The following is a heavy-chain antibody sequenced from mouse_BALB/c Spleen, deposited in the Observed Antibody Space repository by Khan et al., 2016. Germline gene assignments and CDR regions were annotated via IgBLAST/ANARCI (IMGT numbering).Heavy chain of an antibody. J-gene: IGHJ1*01. CDR1: GYTFTNYG. V-gene: IGHV9-3-1*01. CDR2: INTYSGES. Sequence: QVQLQQSGPELKKPGKTVKISCKASGYTFTNYGMNWVKQAPGKGLKWMGWINTYSGESTYADDFKGRFAFSLETSANTAYLQINNLKNEDTATYFCAIYRYFYGSSRYFDVWGAGTTVTVSS. CDR3: AIYRYFYGSSRYFDV. D-gene: IGHD1-1*01.